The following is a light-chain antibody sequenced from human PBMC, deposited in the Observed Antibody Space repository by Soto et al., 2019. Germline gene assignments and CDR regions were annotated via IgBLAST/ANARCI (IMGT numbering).Light chain of an antibody. J-gene: IGKJ2*01. CDR2: DAS. CDR1: QGIRKD. V-gene: IGKV1-17*01. CDR3: LQHNSYPYT. Sequence: DIQMTQSPSSLSASVGDRVVISCRASQGIRKDLGWYQQQPGKAPKRLIDDASSLQSGVPSRFSGSGSGTEFPLTISGLQPEDVATYYCLQHNSYPYTFGQGTKLEIK.